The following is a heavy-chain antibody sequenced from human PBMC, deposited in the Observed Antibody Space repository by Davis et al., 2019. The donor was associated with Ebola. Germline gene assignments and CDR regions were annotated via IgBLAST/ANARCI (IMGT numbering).Heavy chain of an antibody. D-gene: IGHD5-12*01. J-gene: IGHJ4*02. V-gene: IGHV4-59*01. CDR2: IYYSGST. CDR3: AREGWLPL. CDR1: GGSISKYL. Sequence: SETLSLTCTVSGGSISKYLWTWIRQAPGKGLEWIGYIYYSGSTNYNPSLKSRVTISVDTSKNQFSLKLSSVTAADTAVYYCAREGWLPLWGQGTLVTVSS.